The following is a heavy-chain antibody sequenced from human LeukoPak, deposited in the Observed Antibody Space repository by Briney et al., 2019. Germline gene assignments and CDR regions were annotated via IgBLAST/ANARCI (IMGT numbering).Heavy chain of an antibody. Sequence: GSLRLSCAASGFTFSSYLTHWVRQAPGKGLVWVSRINSDGSSTSYADSVKGRFTISRDNAKNTLYLQMNSLRAEDTAVYYCARPAYCSGGSCYLYYFDYWGQGTLVTVSS. J-gene: IGHJ4*02. CDR1: GFTFSSYL. CDR3: ARPAYCSGGSCYLYYFDY. V-gene: IGHV3-74*01. D-gene: IGHD2-15*01. CDR2: INSDGSST.